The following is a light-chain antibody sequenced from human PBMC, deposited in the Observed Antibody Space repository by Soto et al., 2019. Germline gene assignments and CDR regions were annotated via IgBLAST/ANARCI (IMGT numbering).Light chain of an antibody. V-gene: IGLV1-40*01. J-gene: IGLJ2*01. Sequence: QSVLTKPPSVSGAPGQRVTISGTGSSSNIGADYDVHWYQQLPGTAPKLLIYGNTNRPSGVPDRFSGSKSGTSASLAVTGLQTEDEADYYCQSYDSTLISSVFGGGTKLTVL. CDR2: GNT. CDR3: QSYDSTLISSV. CDR1: SSNIGADYD.